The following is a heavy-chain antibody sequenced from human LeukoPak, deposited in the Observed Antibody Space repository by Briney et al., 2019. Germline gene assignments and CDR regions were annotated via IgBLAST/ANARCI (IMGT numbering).Heavy chain of an antibody. V-gene: IGHV4-34*01. J-gene: IGHJ4*02. CDR3: ARRTPFWSGYYTYYFDY. D-gene: IGHD3-3*01. CDR1: GGSFRGYY. Sequence: SETLSLTCAVYGGSFRGYYWSWIRQPPGKGLEWIGEINHSGSTNYNPSLKSRVTISVDTSKNQFSLKLSSVTAADTAVYYCARRTPFWSGYYTYYFDYWGQGTLVTVSS. CDR2: INHSGST.